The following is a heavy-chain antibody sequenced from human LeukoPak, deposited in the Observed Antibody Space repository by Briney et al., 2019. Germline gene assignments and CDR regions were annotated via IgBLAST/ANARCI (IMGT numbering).Heavy chain of an antibody. D-gene: IGHD3-22*01. V-gene: IGHV4-4*07. CDR3: AREPRYYDSSGYYFSPHYFDY. Sequence: SETLSLTCTVSGGSISSYYWSWIRQPAGRGLEWIGRIYTSGSTNYNPSLKSRVTMSVDTSKNQFSLKLSSVTAADTAVYYCAREPRYYDSSGYYFSPHYFDYWGQGTLVTVSS. CDR2: IYTSGST. J-gene: IGHJ4*02. CDR1: GGSISSYY.